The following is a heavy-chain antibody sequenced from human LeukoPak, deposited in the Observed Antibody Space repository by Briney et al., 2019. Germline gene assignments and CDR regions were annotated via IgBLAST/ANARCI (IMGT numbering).Heavy chain of an antibody. J-gene: IGHJ4*02. Sequence: GGSLRLSCAASGFTFSSYAMSWVRQAPGKGLEWVSGISSSGGSIYNADSVKGRFTISRDNSKNTLFLQMNSLRAEDTAVYYCVGDPPNSGFAFAFWGQGTLVTVSS. CDR1: GFTFSSYA. V-gene: IGHV3-23*01. CDR3: VGDPPNSGFAFAF. D-gene: IGHD5-12*01. CDR2: ISSSGGSI.